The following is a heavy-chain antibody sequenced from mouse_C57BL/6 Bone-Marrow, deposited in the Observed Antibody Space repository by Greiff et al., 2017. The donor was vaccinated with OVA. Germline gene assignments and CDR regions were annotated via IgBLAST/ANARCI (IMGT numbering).Heavy chain of an antibody. D-gene: IGHD2-5*01. V-gene: IGHV1-26*01. J-gene: IGHJ3*01. Sequence: VQLQQSGPELVKPGASVKISCKASGYTFTDYYMNWVKQSHGKSLEWIGDINPNNGGTSYNQKFKGKATLTVDKSSSTAYMELRSLTSEDSAVYYCARTYSNYAYWGQGTLVTVSA. CDR3: ARTYSNYAY. CDR2: INPNNGGT. CDR1: GYTFTDYY.